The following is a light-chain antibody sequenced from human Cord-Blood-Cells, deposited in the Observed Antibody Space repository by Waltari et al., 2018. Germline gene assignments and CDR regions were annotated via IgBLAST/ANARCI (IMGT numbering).Light chain of an antibody. J-gene: IGLJ2*01. CDR1: SSDVGGYNY. V-gene: IGLV2-14*01. CDR2: DVR. Sequence: QSALTQPASVSGSPGQSITISCTGTSSDVGGYNYLSWYQQHPGKAPKLMIYDVRKRPSGVSNRFSGSKSGNTASLTISGLQAEDEADYYCSSYTSSSTVVFGGGTKLTVL. CDR3: SSYTSSSTVV.